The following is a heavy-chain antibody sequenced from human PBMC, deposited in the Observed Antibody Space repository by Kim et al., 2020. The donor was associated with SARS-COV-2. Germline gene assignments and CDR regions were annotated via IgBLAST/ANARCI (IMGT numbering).Heavy chain of an antibody. D-gene: IGHD2-15*01. CDR2: IIPIFGTA. Sequence: SVKVSCKASGGTFSSYAISWVRQAPGQGLEWMGGIIPIFGTANYAQKFQGRVTITADESTSTAYMELSSLRSEDTAVYYCASCDLSVAATPYFDYWGQGTLVTVSS. CDR1: GGTFSSYA. V-gene: IGHV1-69*13. J-gene: IGHJ4*02. CDR3: ASCDLSVAATPYFDY.